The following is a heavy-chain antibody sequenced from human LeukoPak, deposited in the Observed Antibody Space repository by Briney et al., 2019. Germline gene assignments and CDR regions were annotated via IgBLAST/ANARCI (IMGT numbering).Heavy chain of an antibody. CDR1: GYSFTIYW. CDR2: IYPGDSDT. D-gene: IGHD4-23*01. CDR3: ARVQKYGGNSDYFDY. Sequence: GASLKISCKGSGYSFTIYWIGWVRQMPGKGLEWMGIIYPGDSDTRYSPSFQGQVTISADKSISTAYLQWSSLKASDTAMYYCARVQKYGGNSDYFDYWGQGTLVTVSS. J-gene: IGHJ4*02. V-gene: IGHV5-51*01.